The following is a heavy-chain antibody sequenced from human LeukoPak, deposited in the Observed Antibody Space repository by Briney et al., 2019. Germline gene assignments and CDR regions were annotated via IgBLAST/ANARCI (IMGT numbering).Heavy chain of an antibody. CDR2: ISSSSSTI. V-gene: IGHV3-48*04. Sequence: GSLRLSCAASGFTFSSYSMNWVRQAPGKGLEWVSYISSSSSTIYYADSVKGRFTISRDNAKNSLYLQMNSLRAEDTAVYYCARDSMAMGYYFDYWGQGTLVTVSS. CDR1: GFTFSSYS. D-gene: IGHD2/OR15-2a*01. CDR3: ARDSMAMGYYFDY. J-gene: IGHJ4*02.